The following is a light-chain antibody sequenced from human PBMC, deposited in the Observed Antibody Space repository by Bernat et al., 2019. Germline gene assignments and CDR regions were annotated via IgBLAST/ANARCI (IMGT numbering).Light chain of an antibody. CDR3: QQYGSSPPNT. CDR1: QSVAGSY. Sequence: EIVLTQSPGTLSLSPGERATLSCRASQSVAGSYLAWYQQKAGQAPRLLIYGASSRATGIPDRFSGSGSGTDFTLTISRLEPEDFAVYYCQQYGSSPPNTFGQVTKLEIK. V-gene: IGKV3-20*01. J-gene: IGKJ2*01. CDR2: GAS.